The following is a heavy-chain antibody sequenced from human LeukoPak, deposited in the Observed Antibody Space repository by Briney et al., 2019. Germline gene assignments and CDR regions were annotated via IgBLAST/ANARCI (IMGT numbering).Heavy chain of an antibody. Sequence: SETLSLTCAVSGGSISSDYWSWIRQPPGKGLEWIGEINHSGSTNYNPSLKSRVTISVDTSKNQFSLKLSSVTAADTAVYYCARGAGGSGSYYNSRANWFDPWGQGTLVTVSS. V-gene: IGHV4-34*01. D-gene: IGHD3-10*01. CDR2: INHSGST. CDR3: ARGAGGSGSYYNSRANWFDP. CDR1: GGSISSDY. J-gene: IGHJ5*02.